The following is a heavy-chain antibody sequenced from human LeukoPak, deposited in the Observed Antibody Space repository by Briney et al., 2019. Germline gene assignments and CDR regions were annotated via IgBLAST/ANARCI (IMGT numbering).Heavy chain of an antibody. CDR2: INHSGST. D-gene: IGHD6-19*01. CDR1: GGSFSGYY. J-gene: IGHJ4*02. V-gene: IGHV4-34*01. Sequence: SETLSLTCAVYGGSFSGYYWSWIRQPPGKGLEWIGEINHSGSTNYNPSLKSRVTISVDTSKNQFSLKLSSVTAADTAVYYCARGPIAVAGGNFDCWGQGTLVTVSS. CDR3: ARGPIAVAGGNFDC.